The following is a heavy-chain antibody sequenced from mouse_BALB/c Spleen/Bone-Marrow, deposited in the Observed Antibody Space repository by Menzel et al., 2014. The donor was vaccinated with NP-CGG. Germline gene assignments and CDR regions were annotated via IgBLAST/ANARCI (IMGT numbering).Heavy chain of an antibody. D-gene: IGHD2-4*01. V-gene: IGHV1-14*01. CDR3: AREGMSTGDY. CDR2: IYPYNDVT. CDR1: GYTFTGYV. Sequence: VQLQQSGPELVKPGASVKMSCKASGYTFTGYVLHWVKQTPGQGLEWIGYIYPYNDVTKYNEKFKAKATLTSDKSSSTAYMELSNLTSEDSAVYYCAREGMSTGDYWGQGTTLTVSS. J-gene: IGHJ2*01.